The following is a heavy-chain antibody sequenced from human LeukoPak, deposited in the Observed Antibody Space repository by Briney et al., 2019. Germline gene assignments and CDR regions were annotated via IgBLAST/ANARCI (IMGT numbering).Heavy chain of an antibody. CDR2: IYYSGST. D-gene: IGHD1-1*01. CDR1: GGSISSYY. J-gene: IGHJ5*02. Sequence: PSETLSLTCTVSGGSISSYYWSWIRQPPGKGLEWIGYIYYSGSTNYSPSLKSRVTISVDTSKNQFSLKLSSVTAADTAVYYCARGGSTGTNLNWVDPWGQGTLVTVSS. V-gene: IGHV4-59*01. CDR3: ARGGSTGTNLNWVDP.